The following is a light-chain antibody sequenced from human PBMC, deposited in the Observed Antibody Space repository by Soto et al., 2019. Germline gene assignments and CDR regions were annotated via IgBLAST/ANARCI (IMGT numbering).Light chain of an antibody. CDR3: SSYTASSALVI. J-gene: IGLJ2*01. Sequence: QSVLTQPASVSGSPGQSITISCTGARGDVGTYNYVSWYQQHPGKAPKLMIYEVSNRPSGVSNRFSGSKYGNTASLTISGLQAEDEADYYCSSYTASSALVIFGEGTKVTVL. V-gene: IGLV2-14*01. CDR2: EVS. CDR1: RGDVGTYNY.